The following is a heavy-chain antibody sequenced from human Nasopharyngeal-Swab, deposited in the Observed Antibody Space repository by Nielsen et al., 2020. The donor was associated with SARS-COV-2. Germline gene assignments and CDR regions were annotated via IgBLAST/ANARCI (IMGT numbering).Heavy chain of an antibody. J-gene: IGHJ3*02. CDR3: AKDGSPGDLYDAFDI. Sequence: GESLKISCAASGFTFSSYAMSWVRQAPGKGLEWVSTISGSGGSTRFADSVKGRFTISRDNSKNTLYLQMNSPRAEDTAVYYCAKDGSPGDLYDAFDIWGQGTMVTVSS. CDR2: ISGSGGST. V-gene: IGHV3-23*01. D-gene: IGHD4-17*01. CDR1: GFTFSSYA.